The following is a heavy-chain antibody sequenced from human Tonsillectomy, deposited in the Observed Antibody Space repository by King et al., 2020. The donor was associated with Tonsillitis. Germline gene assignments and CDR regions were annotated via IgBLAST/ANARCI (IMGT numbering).Heavy chain of an antibody. V-gene: IGHV3-21*01. CDR1: GFTFHGYT. D-gene: IGHD5-24*01. Sequence: VQLVESGGGLVKPGGSLRLSCVVSGFTFHGYTMNWVRQAPGKGLEWVSSISNGSDYKYYADSVKGRFTISRDSANNSLFLQMSSLRAEDTAVYYCAMSHGMATLLDVFDFWGQGALVTVSS. CDR3: AMSHGMATLLDVFDF. CDR2: ISNGSDYK. J-gene: IGHJ4*02.